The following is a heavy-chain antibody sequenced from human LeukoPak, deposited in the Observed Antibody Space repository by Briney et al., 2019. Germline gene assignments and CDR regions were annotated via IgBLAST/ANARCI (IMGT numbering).Heavy chain of an antibody. CDR1: GLTFDDYT. J-gene: IGHJ5*02. V-gene: IGHV3-43*01. CDR3: AKGTGKSTLNWFDP. D-gene: IGHD1-14*01. CDR2: ISWDGDNT. Sequence: GGSLRLSCAASGLTFDDYTMHWVRQAPGKGLEWVSLISWDGDNTYYADSVKGRFTISRDNNKNSLYLQINSLRTEDTALYYCAKGTGKSTLNWFDPRGQGTLVTVSS.